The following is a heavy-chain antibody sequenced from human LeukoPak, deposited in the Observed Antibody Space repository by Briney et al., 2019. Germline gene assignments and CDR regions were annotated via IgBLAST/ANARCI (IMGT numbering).Heavy chain of an antibody. J-gene: IGHJ4*02. CDR3: AHPISY. V-gene: IGHV3-30*03. Sequence: PGGSLRLSCAASGFTFSSYGMHWVRQAPGKGLEWVAVISYDGSNKYYADSVKGRFTISRDNSKNTLYLQMNSLRAEDTAVYYCAHPISYWGQGTLVTVSS. D-gene: IGHD3-3*01. CDR1: GFTFSSYG. CDR2: ISYDGSNK.